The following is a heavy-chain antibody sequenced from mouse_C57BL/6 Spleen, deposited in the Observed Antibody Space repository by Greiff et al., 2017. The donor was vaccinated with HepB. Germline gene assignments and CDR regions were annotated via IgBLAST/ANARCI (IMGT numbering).Heavy chain of an antibody. J-gene: IGHJ2*01. V-gene: IGHV5-6*02. Sequence: DVMLVESGGDLVKPGGSLKLSCAASGFTFSSYGMSWVRQTPDKRLEWVATISSGGSYTYYPDSVKGRFTISRDNAKNTLYLQMSSLKSEDTAMYYCARQTCDYWGQGTTLTVSS. CDR2: ISSGGSYT. CDR3: ARQTCDY. CDR1: GFTFSSYG.